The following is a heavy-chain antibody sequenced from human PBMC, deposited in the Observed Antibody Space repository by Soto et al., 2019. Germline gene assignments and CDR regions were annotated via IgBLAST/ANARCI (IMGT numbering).Heavy chain of an antibody. CDR1: GFTFSSYG. Sequence: GGSLRLSCAASGFTFSSYGMHWVRQAPGKGLEWVAVILYDGSNKYYADSVKGRFTISRDNSKNTLYLQMNSLRAEDTAVYYCAKAHRDAGATYYFDYWGQGTLVTVSS. CDR3: AKAHRDAGATYYFDY. D-gene: IGHD1-26*01. V-gene: IGHV3-30*18. J-gene: IGHJ4*02. CDR2: ILYDGSNK.